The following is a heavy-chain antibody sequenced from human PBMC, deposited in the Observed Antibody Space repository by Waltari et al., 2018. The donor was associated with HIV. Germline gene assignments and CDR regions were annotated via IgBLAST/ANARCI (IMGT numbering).Heavy chain of an antibody. CDR3: ARRQQLTD. D-gene: IGHD6-13*01. V-gene: IGHV3-7*01. CDR2: IKEDGSEI. J-gene: IGHJ4*02. CDR1: VFPFSCSW. Sequence: EVRLVESGGGLVPPGGSLRPSCAASVFPFSCSWSTWVRQAPGKGLEWVANIKEDGSEIHYVDSVKGRFTISRDNAKNSLYLQMNSLRAEDTAVYYCARRQQLTDWGQGTLVTVSS.